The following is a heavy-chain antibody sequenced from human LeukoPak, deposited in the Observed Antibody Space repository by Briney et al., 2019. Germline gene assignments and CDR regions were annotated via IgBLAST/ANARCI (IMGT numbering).Heavy chain of an antibody. D-gene: IGHD6-13*01. V-gene: IGHV3-7*01. CDR3: AREGITTTGDDAFDI. CDR2: IKQDGRDK. Sequence: PGGSLRLSCAASGFTFSGHYMSWVRQAPGKGLEWVAKIKQDGRDKFYVDSVRGPFTISRDNAKSSLYLQMNSLRAEDAAVYYCAREGITTTGDDAFDIWGQGTMVTVSS. CDR1: GFTFSGHY. J-gene: IGHJ3*02.